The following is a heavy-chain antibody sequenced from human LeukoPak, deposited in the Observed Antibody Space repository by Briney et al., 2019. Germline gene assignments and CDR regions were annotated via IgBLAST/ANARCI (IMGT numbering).Heavy chain of an antibody. CDR3: ARRDSSSWSKFGSYFEH. CDR2: IYYSGST. Sequence: SETLSLPCTVSGGSTSSSSYYWGWIRQLPGKGLEWIGSIYYSGSTYYNPSLKSRVTISVDTSKNQFSLKLSSVTAADTAVYYCARRDSSSWSKFGSYFEHWGQGTLVTVSS. CDR1: GGSTSSSSYY. D-gene: IGHD6-13*01. J-gene: IGHJ5*02. V-gene: IGHV4-39*01.